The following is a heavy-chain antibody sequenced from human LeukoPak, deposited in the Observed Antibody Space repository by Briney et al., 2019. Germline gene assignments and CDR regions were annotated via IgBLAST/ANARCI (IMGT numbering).Heavy chain of an antibody. D-gene: IGHD3-3*01. CDR3: ARPTVFGVVGD. J-gene: IGHJ4*02. V-gene: IGHV4-61*08. CDR1: GGSISSGGYY. Sequence: SETLSLTCTVSGGSISSGGYYWSWIRQPPGKELEYIGYIYASGTTNYNPSLKSRVTILLDMSKNQFSLRLSSVTAADTAVYYCARPTVFGVVGDWGQGTLVTVSS. CDR2: IYASGTT.